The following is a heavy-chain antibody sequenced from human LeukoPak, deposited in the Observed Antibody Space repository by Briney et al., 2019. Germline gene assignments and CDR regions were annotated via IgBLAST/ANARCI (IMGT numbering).Heavy chain of an antibody. J-gene: IGHJ6*03. Sequence: SETLSLTCAVYGGSFSSYYWSWIRQPAGKGLEWIGRIYTSGSTNYNPSLKSRVTISVDTSKNQFSLKLSSVTAADTAVYYCARESSGWAHYYYYYMDVWGKGTTVTVSS. CDR3: ARESSGWAHYYYYYMDV. CDR1: GGSFSSYY. CDR2: IYTSGST. D-gene: IGHD6-19*01. V-gene: IGHV4-4*07.